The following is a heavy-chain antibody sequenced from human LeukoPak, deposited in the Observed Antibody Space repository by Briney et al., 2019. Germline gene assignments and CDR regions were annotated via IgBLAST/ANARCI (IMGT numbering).Heavy chain of an antibody. J-gene: IGHJ6*02. CDR3: AREDGGGYSGYDVSGYYYYGMDV. V-gene: IGHV3-30-3*01. CDR1: GFTFSSYA. Sequence: AGGSLRLSCAASGFTFSSYAMHWVRQAPGKGLEWVAVISYDGSNKYYADSVKGRFTISRDNSKNTLYLQMNSLRAEDTAVYYCAREDGGGYSGYDVSGYYYYGMDVWGQGTTVTVSS. D-gene: IGHD5-12*01. CDR2: ISYDGSNK.